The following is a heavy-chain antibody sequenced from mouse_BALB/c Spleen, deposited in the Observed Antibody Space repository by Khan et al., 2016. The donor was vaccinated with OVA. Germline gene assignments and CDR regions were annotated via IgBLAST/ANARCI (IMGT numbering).Heavy chain of an antibody. CDR1: GYSITSDYT. Sequence: EVQLQESGPGLVKPSPSLSLTCTVTGYSITSDYTCYWIRQFPGNKLEWMGFISYSGNISYNQSLKNRISITRDTSTNQFFLQSNSVTSEDTAEYYGAKKDYNEYDPFAYWGQGTMVTVAA. CDR3: AKKDYNEYDPFAY. J-gene: IGHJ3*01. CDR2: ISYSGNI. V-gene: IGHV3-2*02. D-gene: IGHD2-4*01.